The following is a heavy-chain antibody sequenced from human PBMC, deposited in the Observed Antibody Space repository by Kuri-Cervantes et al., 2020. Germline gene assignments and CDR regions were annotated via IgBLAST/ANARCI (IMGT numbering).Heavy chain of an antibody. CDR2: INYSGST. J-gene: IGHJ4*02. Sequence: SETLSLTCAVYGGSFSGYYWSWIRQSPGKGPEWIGEINYSGSTNYNPSLKSRVTISVDTSKSQFSLKLSSVTAADTAVYYCARGGDGYKIFDHWGQGTLVTVSS. CDR1: GGSFSGYY. V-gene: IGHV4-34*01. CDR3: ARGGDGYKIFDH. D-gene: IGHD5-24*01.